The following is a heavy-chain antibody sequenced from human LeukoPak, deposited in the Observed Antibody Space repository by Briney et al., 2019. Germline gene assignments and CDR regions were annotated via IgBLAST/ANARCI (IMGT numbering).Heavy chain of an antibody. CDR1: GYTLTGYY. CDR2: INPNSGGT. Sequence: ASVKVSCKASGYTLTGYYMHWVRQAPGQGLEWMGRINPNSGGTNYAQKFQGRVTMTRDTSISTAYMELSRLRSDDTAVYYCARDAGGWYYYYYMDVWGKGTTVTVSS. J-gene: IGHJ6*03. D-gene: IGHD6-19*01. CDR3: ARDAGGWYYYYYMDV. V-gene: IGHV1-2*06.